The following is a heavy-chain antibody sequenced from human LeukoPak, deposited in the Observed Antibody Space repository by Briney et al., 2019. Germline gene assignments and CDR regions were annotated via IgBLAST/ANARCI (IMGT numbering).Heavy chain of an antibody. J-gene: IGHJ4*02. V-gene: IGHV4-59*08. Sequence: PSETLSLTCTVSGGSLNNYFWAWIRQPPGKGLEWIGYINYSGSTNSNPSLKSRLAMSVDTSKNQFSVKLSSVTAADTAIYYCARQHSPGYFDYWGQGTLVTVSS. CDR3: ARQHSPGYFDY. CDR2: INYSGST. CDR1: GGSLNNYF. D-gene: IGHD1-14*01.